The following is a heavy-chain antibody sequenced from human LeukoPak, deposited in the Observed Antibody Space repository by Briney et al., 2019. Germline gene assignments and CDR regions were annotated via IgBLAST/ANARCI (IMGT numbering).Heavy chain of an antibody. Sequence: GGSLRLSCAASGFTFSSYEMNWVRQAPGKGLEWVSYISSSGSTIYYADSVEGRFTISRDNAKNSLYLQMNSLRAEDTAVYYCAREPLGVVVVVAATGYFDYWGQGTLVTVSS. CDR1: GFTFSSYE. CDR3: AREPLGVVVVVAATGYFDY. J-gene: IGHJ4*02. D-gene: IGHD2-15*01. CDR2: ISSSGSTI. V-gene: IGHV3-48*03.